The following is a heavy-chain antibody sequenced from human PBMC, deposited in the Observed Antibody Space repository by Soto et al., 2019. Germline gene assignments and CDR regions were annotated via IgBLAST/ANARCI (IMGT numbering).Heavy chain of an antibody. J-gene: IGHJ4*02. Sequence: PSETLSLTCTVSGCSISSGGYYWSWIRQHPGKFLEWIGFIYYSGYTYYNPSLKSRVSISVDTSKNQFSLKLSSVTAADTAVYYCARVLGYCTGGNCYPDYWGQGTLVTVS. V-gene: IGHV4-31*03. CDR2: IYYSGYT. D-gene: IGHD2-15*01. CDR3: ARVLGYCTGGNCYPDY. CDR1: GCSISSGGYY.